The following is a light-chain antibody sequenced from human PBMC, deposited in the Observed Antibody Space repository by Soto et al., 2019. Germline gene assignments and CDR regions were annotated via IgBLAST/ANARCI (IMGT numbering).Light chain of an antibody. J-gene: IGKJ2*01. Sequence: EIVLTQSPATLSLSPGESAALSCRASQSVSSYLAWYQQKPGQAPRLLIYDAFKRATGIPARFRGSVSGTDFTLTISSLEPEDFAVYYCQQRSNWPRTFGQGTKLEIK. CDR2: DAF. CDR3: QQRSNWPRT. CDR1: QSVSSY. V-gene: IGKV3-11*01.